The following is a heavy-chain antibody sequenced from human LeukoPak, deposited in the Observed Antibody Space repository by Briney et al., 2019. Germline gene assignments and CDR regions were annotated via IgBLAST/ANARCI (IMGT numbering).Heavy chain of an antibody. CDR2: IYYSGST. D-gene: IGHD3-9*01. CDR3: ARHVYDILTGYSDY. Sequence: SETLSLTCTVSGGSISSSSYCWGWIRQPPGKGLEWIGSIYYSGSTYYNPSLKSRVTISVDTSKNEFSLKLSSVTAADTAVYYCARHVYDILTGYSDYWGQGTLVTVSS. V-gene: IGHV4-39*01. CDR1: GGSISSSSYC. J-gene: IGHJ4*02.